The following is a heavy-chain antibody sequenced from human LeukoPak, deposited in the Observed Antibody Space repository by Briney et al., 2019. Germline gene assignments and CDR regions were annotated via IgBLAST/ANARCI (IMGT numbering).Heavy chain of an antibody. CDR3: ARGSYDYVWGSYSYNWFDP. J-gene: IGHJ5*02. CDR1: GGSFSGYY. D-gene: IGHD3-16*01. Sequence: PSETLSLTCAVYGGSFSGYYWSWIRQPPGKGLEWIGEINHSGSTNYNPSLKSRVTISVDTSKNQFSLKLSSVTAADTAVYYCARGSYDYVWGSYSYNWFDPWGQGTLVTVSS. CDR2: INHSGST. V-gene: IGHV4-34*01.